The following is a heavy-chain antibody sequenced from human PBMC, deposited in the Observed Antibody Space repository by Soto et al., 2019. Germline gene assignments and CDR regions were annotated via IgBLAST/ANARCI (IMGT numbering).Heavy chain of an antibody. Sequence: SETLSLTCTVSGGSISSGDYYWSWIRQPPGKGLEWIGYIYYSGSTNYNPSLKSRVTISVDTSKNQFSLKLSSVTAADTAVYYCARSQHDILTGYGYYYYYGMDVWGQGTTVTAP. D-gene: IGHD3-9*01. CDR3: ARSQHDILTGYGYYYYYGMDV. V-gene: IGHV4-61*08. CDR2: IYYSGST. CDR1: GGSISSGDYY. J-gene: IGHJ6*02.